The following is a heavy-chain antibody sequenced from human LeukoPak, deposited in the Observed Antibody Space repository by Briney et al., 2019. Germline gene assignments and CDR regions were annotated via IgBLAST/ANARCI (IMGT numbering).Heavy chain of an antibody. CDR1: GGTFSSYA. CDR3: AREVSAAGTHFDY. V-gene: IGHV1-69*13. Sequence: RASVKVSCKASGGTFSSYAISWVRQAPGQGLEWMGGIIPIFGTANYAQKFQGRVTITADESTSTAYMELSSLRSEDTAVYYCAREVSAAGTHFDYWGQGTLVTVSS. J-gene: IGHJ4*02. D-gene: IGHD6-13*01. CDR2: IIPIFGTA.